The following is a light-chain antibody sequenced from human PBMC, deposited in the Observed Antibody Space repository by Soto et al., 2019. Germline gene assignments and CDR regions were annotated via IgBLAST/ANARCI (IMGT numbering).Light chain of an antibody. J-gene: IGKJ1*01. Sequence: EIVLTQSPGTLSLSPGERATLFCRASQSVSSRYLAWYQQKPGQAPRLLIYGASNRATGIPDSFSGSGSWTYFTLTVSRLEPEDFAMYYCQEYGTSRTFGQGTKVEIK. CDR2: GAS. V-gene: IGKV3-20*01. CDR3: QEYGTSRT. CDR1: QSVSSRY.